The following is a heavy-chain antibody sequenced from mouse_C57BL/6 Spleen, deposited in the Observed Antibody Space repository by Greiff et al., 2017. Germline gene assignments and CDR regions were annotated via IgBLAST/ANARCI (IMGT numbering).Heavy chain of an antibody. D-gene: IGHD1-1*01. V-gene: IGHV1-55*01. CDR3: ASHYGSSDAWFAY. Sequence: VQLQQPGAELVKPGASVKMSCKASGYTFTSYWITWVKQRPGQGLEWIGDIYPGSGSTNYNEKFKSKGTLTVDTSSSTAYMQLSSLTSEDSAVYDCASHYGSSDAWFAYWGQGALVTVSA. CDR1: GYTFTSYW. J-gene: IGHJ3*01. CDR2: IYPGSGST.